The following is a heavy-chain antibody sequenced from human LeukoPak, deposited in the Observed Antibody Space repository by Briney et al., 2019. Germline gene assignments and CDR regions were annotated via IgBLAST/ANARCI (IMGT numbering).Heavy chain of an antibody. CDR2: IYYSGST. Sequence: PSETLSLTCTVSGGSISSSSYYWGWIRQPPGKGLEWIGSIYYSGSTYYNPSLKSRVTISVDTSKNQFSLKLSSVTAADTAVYYCARPGNYYDSNYYMDVWGKGTTVTVSS. J-gene: IGHJ6*03. V-gene: IGHV4-39*01. D-gene: IGHD3-22*01. CDR1: GGSISSSSYY. CDR3: ARPGNYYDSNYYMDV.